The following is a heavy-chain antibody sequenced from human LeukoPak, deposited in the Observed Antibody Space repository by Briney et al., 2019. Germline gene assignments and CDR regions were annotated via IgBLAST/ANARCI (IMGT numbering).Heavy chain of an antibody. Sequence: ASVKVSCKASGHTFTGYYMHWVRQAPGQGLEWMGWINPNSGGTNYAQKFQGRVTMTRDTSISTAYMDLSSLRSDDTAVYYCAGGKGYTYGPTVFWGQGTMVTVSS. CDR2: INPNSGGT. J-gene: IGHJ3*01. CDR1: GHTFTGYY. D-gene: IGHD5-18*01. V-gene: IGHV1-2*02. CDR3: AGGKGYTYGPTVF.